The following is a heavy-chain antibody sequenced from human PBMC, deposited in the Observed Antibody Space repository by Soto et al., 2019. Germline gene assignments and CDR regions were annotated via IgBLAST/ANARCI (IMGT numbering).Heavy chain of an antibody. CDR1: GGSVSSGSYY. D-gene: IGHD3-22*01. V-gene: IGHV4-61*01. CDR2: IYYSGST. J-gene: IGHJ4*02. Sequence: ETLSLTCTVSGGSVSSGSYYWSWIRQPPGKGLEWIGYIYYSGSTNYNPSLKSRVTISVDTSKNQFSLKLSSVTAADTAVYYCARDNQAYDSSGYYDYWGQGTLVTVSS. CDR3: ARDNQAYDSSGYYDY.